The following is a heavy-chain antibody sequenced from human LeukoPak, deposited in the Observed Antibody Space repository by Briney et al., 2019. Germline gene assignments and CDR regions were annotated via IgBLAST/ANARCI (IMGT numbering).Heavy chain of an antibody. CDR3: AKDSKWLRLSGLFDY. CDR1: GFTFSSYG. CDR2: ISYDGSNK. D-gene: IGHD5-12*01. V-gene: IGHV3-30*18. Sequence: GGSLRLSCAASGFTFSSYGMHWVRQAPGKGLEWVAVISYDGSNKYYADSVKGRFTISRDNSKNTLYLQMNSLRDEDTAVYYCAKDSKWLRLSGLFDYWGQGTLVTVSS. J-gene: IGHJ4*02.